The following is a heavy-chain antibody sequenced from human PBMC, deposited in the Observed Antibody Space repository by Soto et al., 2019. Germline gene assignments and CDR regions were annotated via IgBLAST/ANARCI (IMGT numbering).Heavy chain of an antibody. CDR1: GGSISSSSYY. Sequence: QLQLQESGPGLVKPSETLSLTCTVSGGSISSSSYYWGWIRQPPGKGLEWIGSIYYSGSTYYNPSLKSRVTISVDTSKNQFPLKLSSVTAADTAVYYCARQEYYYDSSGRADYWGQGTLVTVSS. CDR2: IYYSGST. V-gene: IGHV4-39*01. D-gene: IGHD3-22*01. CDR3: ARQEYYYDSSGRADY. J-gene: IGHJ4*02.